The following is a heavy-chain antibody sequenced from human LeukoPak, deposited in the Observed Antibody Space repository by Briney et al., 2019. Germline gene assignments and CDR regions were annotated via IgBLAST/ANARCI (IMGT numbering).Heavy chain of an antibody. V-gene: IGHV3-33*01. CDR2: IWYDGSNK. Sequence: PGGSLRLSCAASGFTFSTYGMHWVRQAPGKGLEWVAVIWYDGSNKYYAESVKGRFTISRDNSKNTLYLQMNSLRAEDTAIYYCMTAAGYNFGQYWGQGTLVTVSS. CDR1: GFTFSTYG. D-gene: IGHD5-18*01. CDR3: MTAAGYNFGQY. J-gene: IGHJ4*02.